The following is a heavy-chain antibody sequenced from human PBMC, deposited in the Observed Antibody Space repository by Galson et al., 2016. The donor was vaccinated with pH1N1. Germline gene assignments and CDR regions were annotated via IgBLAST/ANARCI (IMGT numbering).Heavy chain of an antibody. V-gene: IGHV1-8*01. CDR1: GYTLTSYD. J-gene: IGHJ2*01. CDR3: ARGPVYWYFDL. Sequence: SVKVSCKASGYTLTSYDINWVRQATGQGLEWMGWMNPNNGKADYAPKFQGRVTLTRNAYINTAYMELSSLTSEDTAVYYCARGPVYWYFDLWGRGTPVIVSS. CDR2: MNPNNGKA.